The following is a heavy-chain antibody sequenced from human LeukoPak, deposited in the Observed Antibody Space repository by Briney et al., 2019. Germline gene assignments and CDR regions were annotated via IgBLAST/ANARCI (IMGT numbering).Heavy chain of an antibody. CDR2: INHSGSA. V-gene: IGHV4-34*01. D-gene: IGHD3-3*01. CDR1: GGSFSGYY. CDR3: ARGGITIFGVVQYNWFDP. J-gene: IGHJ5*02. Sequence: SETLSLTCAVYGGSFSGYYWSWIRQPPGKGLEWIGEINHSGSANYNPSLKSRVTIPVDTSKNQFSLKLSSVTAADTAVYYCARGGITIFGVVQYNWFDPWGQGTLVTVSS.